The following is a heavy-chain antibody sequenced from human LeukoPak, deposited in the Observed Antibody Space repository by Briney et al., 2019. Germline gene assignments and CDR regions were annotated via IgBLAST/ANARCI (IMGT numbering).Heavy chain of an antibody. CDR2: IYYTGST. Sequence: SETLSLICTVSGGSISTSSYYWSWIRQPPEKRLEWIGTIYYTGSTYYNPSLKSRATICVDASKNQFSLKLSSVTAADTAVYYCARRPGSGSRHFDYWGQGTLVTVFS. CDR1: GGSISTSSYY. J-gene: IGHJ4*02. CDR3: ARRPGSGSRHFDY. D-gene: IGHD3-10*01. V-gene: IGHV4-39*01.